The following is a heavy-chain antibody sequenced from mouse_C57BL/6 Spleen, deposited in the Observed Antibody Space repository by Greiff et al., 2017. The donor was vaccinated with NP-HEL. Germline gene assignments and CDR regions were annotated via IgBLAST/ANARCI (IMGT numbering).Heavy chain of an antibody. D-gene: IGHD1-1*01. V-gene: IGHV1-61*01. J-gene: IGHJ2*01. CDR1: GYTFTSYW. Sequence: QVQLQQSGAELVRPGSSVKLSCKASGYTFTSYWMDWVKQRPGQGLEWIGNIYPSDSETHYNQKFKDKATLTVDKSSSTAYMQLSSLTSEDSAVYYCASTYYYGSSFDYWGQGTTLTVSS. CDR2: IYPSDSET. CDR3: ASTYYYGSSFDY.